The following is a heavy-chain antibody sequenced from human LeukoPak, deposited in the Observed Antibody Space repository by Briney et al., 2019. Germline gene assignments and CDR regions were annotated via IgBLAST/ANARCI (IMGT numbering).Heavy chain of an antibody. V-gene: IGHV4-61*01. CDR1: GGSVGSGSYY. CDR3: ASGTTSSTPAY. Sequence: PSETLSLTCTVSGGSVGSGSYYWSWIRQPPGKGLEWIGYIYYSGSTNYNPSLKSRVTISVDTSKNQFSLKLSSVTAADTAVYYCASGTTSSTPAYWGQGTLVTVSS. J-gene: IGHJ4*02. CDR2: IYYSGST. D-gene: IGHD4-17*01.